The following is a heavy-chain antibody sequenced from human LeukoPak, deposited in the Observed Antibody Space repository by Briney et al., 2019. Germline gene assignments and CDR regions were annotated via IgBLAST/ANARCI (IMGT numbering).Heavy chain of an antibody. V-gene: IGHV1-24*01. CDR1: GYTLTELS. CDR3: ATGPPYDTLTQNYYYYMDV. CDR2: FDPEDGET. D-gene: IGHD3-9*01. J-gene: IGHJ6*03. Sequence: GASVKVSCKVSGYTLTELSMHWVRQAPGKGLEWMGGFDPEDGETIYAQKFQGRVTMTEDTSTDTAYMELSSLKSEDTAVYYCATGPPYDTLTQNYYYYMDVWGKGTTVTVSS.